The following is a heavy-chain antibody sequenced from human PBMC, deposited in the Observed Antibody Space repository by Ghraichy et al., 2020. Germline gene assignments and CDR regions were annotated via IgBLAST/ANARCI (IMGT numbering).Heavy chain of an antibody. Sequence: GSLRLSCTVSGGSISRYYWSWIRQPPGKGLEWIGYIYYSGSTNYNPSLKSRVTISVDTSKNQFSLKLSSVTAADTAVYYCARVLDYYDSIGYYQHYFDYWGQGTLVTVSS. CDR2: IYYSGST. CDR1: GGSISRYY. D-gene: IGHD3-22*01. CDR3: ARVLDYYDSIGYYQHYFDY. J-gene: IGHJ4*02. V-gene: IGHV4-59*01.